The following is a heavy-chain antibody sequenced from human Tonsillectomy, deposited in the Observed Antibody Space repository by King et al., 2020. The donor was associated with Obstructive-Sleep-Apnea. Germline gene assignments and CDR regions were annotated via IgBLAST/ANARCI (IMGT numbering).Heavy chain of an antibody. D-gene: IGHD3-10*01. CDR3: ARAYPTYYYASGSPNYGMDV. Sequence: VQLQQSGPGLVKPSQTLSLTCAISGDSVSSNSAAWNWIRQSPSRGLEWLGRTYYMSKWYNDYAVSVKSRININPDTSKNQFALQLKSVTPEDTTVYYCARAYPTYYYASGSPNYGMDVWGQGTTVTVSS. CDR1: GDSVSSNSAA. J-gene: IGHJ6*02. V-gene: IGHV6-1*01. CDR2: TYYMSKWYN.